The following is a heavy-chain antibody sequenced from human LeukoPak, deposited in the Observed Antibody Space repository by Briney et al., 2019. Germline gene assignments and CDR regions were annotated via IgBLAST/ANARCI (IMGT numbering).Heavy chain of an antibody. D-gene: IGHD2-15*01. CDR2: ISYDGSNK. Sequence: PGGSLRLSCAASGFTFSSYAMHWVRQAPGKGLEWVAVISYDGSNKYYADSVKGRFTISRDNSKNTLYLQMNSLRAEDTAVYYCARAGWYGAFDIWGQGTMATVSS. J-gene: IGHJ3*02. CDR1: GFTFSSYA. CDR3: ARAGWYGAFDI. V-gene: IGHV3-30*04.